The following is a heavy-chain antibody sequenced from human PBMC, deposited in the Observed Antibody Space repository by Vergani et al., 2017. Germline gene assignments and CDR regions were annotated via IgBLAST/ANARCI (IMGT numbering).Heavy chain of an antibody. CDR2: IYCDDDK. CDR3: AHRPVVAARPGAAHFDY. J-gene: IGHJ4*02. D-gene: IGHD6-6*01. CDR1: GFSLSTSGVG. V-gene: IGHV2-5*02. Sequence: QITLKESGPTLVKPTQTLTLTCPFPGFSLSTSGVGVGWIRQPPGKALEWLALIYCDDDKRYSPSLKSRLTITKDTSKNQVVLTMTNMDPVDTATYYCAHRPVVAARPGAAHFDYWGQGTLVTVSS.